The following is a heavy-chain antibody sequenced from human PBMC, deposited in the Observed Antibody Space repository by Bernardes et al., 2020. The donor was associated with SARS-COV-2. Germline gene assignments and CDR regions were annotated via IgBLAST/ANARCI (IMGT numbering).Heavy chain of an antibody. CDR1: GDSISSYY. Sequence: LSLTCTVSGDSISSYYWSWIRLPAGKGLEWIGLIYSTGRTHYNPSLKSRVAMSADTSKNQFSLKLSSVTAADTAVYFCAREPYYDSSGYYFRYFDYWGQGSLVTVSS. CDR3: AREPYYDSSGYYFRYFDY. CDR2: IYSTGRT. V-gene: IGHV4-4*07. J-gene: IGHJ4*02. D-gene: IGHD3-22*01.